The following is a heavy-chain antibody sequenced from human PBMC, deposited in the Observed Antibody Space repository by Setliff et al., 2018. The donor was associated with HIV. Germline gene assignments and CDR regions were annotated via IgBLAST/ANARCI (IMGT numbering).Heavy chain of an antibody. CDR3: ASLFHDTSAPWLNYFDH. J-gene: IGHJ4*02. D-gene: IGHD3-22*01. V-gene: IGHV4-59*08. CDR2: IYYSGST. CDR1: GGSISSYY. Sequence: SETLSLTCTVSGGSISSYYWSWIRQPPGKGLEWIGYIYYSGSTNYNPSLKIRVTISVDTSKNQFSLKLSSVTAADTAVYYCASLFHDTSAPWLNYFDHWGQGTLVTVSS.